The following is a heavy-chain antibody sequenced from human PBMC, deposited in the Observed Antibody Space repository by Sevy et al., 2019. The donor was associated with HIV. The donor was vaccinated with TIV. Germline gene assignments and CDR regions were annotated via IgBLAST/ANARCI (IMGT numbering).Heavy chain of an antibody. CDR1: GFTFSSYA. CDR3: AKSPVVVVAAAPFQH. CDR2: ISGSGGST. V-gene: IGHV3-23*01. D-gene: IGHD2-15*01. J-gene: IGHJ1*01. Sequence: GGSLRLSCAASGFTFSSYAMSWVRQAPGKGLEWVSAISGSGGSTYYADSVKGPFTISRDNSKNTPYLQMNSLSAEDTAVYYCAKSPVVVVAAAPFQHWGQGTLVTVSS.